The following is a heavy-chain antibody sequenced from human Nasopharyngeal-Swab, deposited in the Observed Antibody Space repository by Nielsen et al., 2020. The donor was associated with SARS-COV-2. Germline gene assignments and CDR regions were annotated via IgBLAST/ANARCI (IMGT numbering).Heavy chain of an antibody. CDR1: GFTLSSYS. CDR3: ARDRFTMVRGAFDP. Sequence: GSLRLSCAASGFTLSSYSMNWVRQAPGKGLEWVSSISSSSSYIYYADSVKGRFTISRDNAKNSLYLQMNSLRAEDTAVYYCARDRFTMVRGAFDPWGQGTLVTVSS. V-gene: IGHV3-21*01. J-gene: IGHJ5*02. CDR2: ISSSSSYI. D-gene: IGHD3-10*01.